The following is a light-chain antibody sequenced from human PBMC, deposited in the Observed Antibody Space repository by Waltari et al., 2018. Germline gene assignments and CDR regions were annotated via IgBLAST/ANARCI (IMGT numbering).Light chain of an antibody. CDR1: SSVGGGYNY. CDR2: DVT. CDR3: CSYAGSSIVV. Sequence: QSALTQPRSVSGSPGQSVTISCTGTSSVGGGYNYVPWYQHRPGKAPKLMIYDVTTRPSGVPDRFSGSKSGNTASLTISGLQAEDDADYYCCSYAGSSIVVFGGGTKLTVL. J-gene: IGLJ2*01. V-gene: IGLV2-11*01.